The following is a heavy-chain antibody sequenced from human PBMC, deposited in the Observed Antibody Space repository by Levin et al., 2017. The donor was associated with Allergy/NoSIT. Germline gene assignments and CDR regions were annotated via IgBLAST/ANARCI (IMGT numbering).Heavy chain of an antibody. CDR2: MSVSGNT. D-gene: IGHD3-10*01. V-gene: IGHV4-4*07. CDR1: GASISHYW. CDR3: ARGASGSYHWFDP. Sequence: ASETLSLTFTVSGASISHYWWSWLRQSAGKGLEWIGRMSVSGNTYYNPSLKSRVTMSLDTSKNQFSLKLTSVTAADTAVYYCARGASGSYHWFDPWGQGTLVTVSS. J-gene: IGHJ5*02.